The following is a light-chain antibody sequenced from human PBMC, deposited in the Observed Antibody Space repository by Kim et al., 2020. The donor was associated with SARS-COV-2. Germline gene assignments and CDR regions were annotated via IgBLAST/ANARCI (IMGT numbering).Light chain of an antibody. CDR2: KAS. CDR1: QSISNW. Sequence: DIQMTQPPSTLSASVGDRVTITCRASQSISNWLAWYQQQPGKAPKVLIYKASTLESGVPSRFSGSGSGTEFTLTISSLQPDDFATYYCQQYDGYFRTFGQGTKVDIK. CDR3: QQYDGYFRT. V-gene: IGKV1-5*03. J-gene: IGKJ1*01.